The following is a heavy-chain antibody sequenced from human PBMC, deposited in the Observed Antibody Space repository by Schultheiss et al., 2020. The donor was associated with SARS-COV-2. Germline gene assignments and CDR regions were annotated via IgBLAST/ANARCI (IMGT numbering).Heavy chain of an antibody. D-gene: IGHD1-20*01. CDR2: ISSSGSTI. J-gene: IGHJ6*02. V-gene: IGHV3-48*03. Sequence: GGSLRLSCAASGFTFSSYEMNWVRQAPGKGLEWVSYISSSGSTIYYADSVKGRFTISRDNAKNSLYLQMNSLRAEDTAVYYCARVQIWYNWNDAEGYYYYGMDVWGQGTTVTVSS. CDR3: ARVQIWYNWNDAEGYYYYGMDV. CDR1: GFTFSSYE.